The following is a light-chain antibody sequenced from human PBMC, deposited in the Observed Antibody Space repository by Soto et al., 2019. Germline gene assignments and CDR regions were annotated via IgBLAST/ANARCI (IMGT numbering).Light chain of an antibody. CDR3: QQYGSSFRYT. CDR1: QSVNGNY. CDR2: GAS. J-gene: IGKJ2*01. V-gene: IGKV3-20*01. Sequence: EIVLTQSPGTLSLSPGERATLSCRASQSVNGNYLTWYQQKPGQAPRLLIYGASTRATGTPDRFGGSGSATVFTLTISRLEPEDFAVYYCQQYGSSFRYTFGQGTKLEIK.